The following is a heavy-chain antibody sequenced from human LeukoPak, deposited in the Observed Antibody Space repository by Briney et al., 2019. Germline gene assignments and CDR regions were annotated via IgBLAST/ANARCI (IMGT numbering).Heavy chain of an antibody. CDR2: IYHSGST. J-gene: IGHJ4*02. CDR1: GGSISSGGYY. CDR3: AREGAMATIDY. Sequence: SETLSLTCTVSGGSISSGGYYWSWIRQPPGKGLEWIGYIYHSGSTYYNPSLKSRVTISVDRSKNQFSLKLSSVTAADTAVYYCAREGAMATIDYWAQGTLVPVSP. V-gene: IGHV4-30-2*01. D-gene: IGHD5-24*01.